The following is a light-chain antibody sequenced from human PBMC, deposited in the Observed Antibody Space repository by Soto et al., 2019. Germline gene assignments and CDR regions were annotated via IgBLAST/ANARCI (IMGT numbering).Light chain of an antibody. CDR1: QTISSW. CDR3: QQYNSYPFT. J-gene: IGKJ2*01. Sequence: DIQMTQSPSTLSASVGDRVAVTCRASQTISSWLAWYQQKPGKAPNLLIYKASSLQSGVPSRFSGSGSGTEFTLTISSLQPDDFATYYCQQYNSYPFTFGQETMLEIK. V-gene: IGKV1-5*03. CDR2: KAS.